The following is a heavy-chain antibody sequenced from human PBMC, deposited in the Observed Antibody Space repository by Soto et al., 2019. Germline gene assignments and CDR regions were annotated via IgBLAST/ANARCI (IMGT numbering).Heavy chain of an antibody. V-gene: IGHV1-46*03. D-gene: IGHD6-13*01. CDR3: ACIAAAGTDYYYYGMDV. J-gene: IGHJ6*02. CDR1: GYTFTSYY. CDR2: INPSGGST. Sequence: QVQLVQSGAEVKKPGASVKVSCKASGYTFTSYYMHWVRQAPGQGLEWMGIINPSGGSTSYAQKFQGRVTMTRYTSTSTVYMELSSLRSEDTAVYYCACIAAAGTDYYYYGMDVWGQGTTVTVSS.